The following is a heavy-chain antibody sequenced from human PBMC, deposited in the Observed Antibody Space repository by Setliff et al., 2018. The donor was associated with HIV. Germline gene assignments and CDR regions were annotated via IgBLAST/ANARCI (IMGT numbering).Heavy chain of an antibody. CDR3: ARGTYSGYVFDY. V-gene: IGHV4-61*02. CDR2: IYMSGSA. CDR1: GASVSFSNFY. J-gene: IGHJ4*02. D-gene: IGHD5-12*01. Sequence: LSLTCTVSGASVSFSNFYWSWIRQPAGKELEWIGRIYMSGSANYNPSLKSRVTISVDRSKNQFSLRLKSVTAADTAVYYCARGTYSGYVFDYWGQGRLVTVSS.